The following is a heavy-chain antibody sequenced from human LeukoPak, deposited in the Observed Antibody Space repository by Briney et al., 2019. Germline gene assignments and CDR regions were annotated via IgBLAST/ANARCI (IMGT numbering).Heavy chain of an antibody. CDR1: GGSISSYY. D-gene: IGHD2-15*01. J-gene: IGHJ4*02. V-gene: IGHV4-4*07. CDR3: ARTSPRAATFDY. Sequence: SETLSLTCAVAGGSISSYYWSWIRQPAGKGLEWIGRIYTSGTTNYNPSLKSRVTMSVDTSKNQFSLNLNSVTAADTAVYYCARTSPRAATFDYWGQGTLVTVSS. CDR2: IYTSGTT.